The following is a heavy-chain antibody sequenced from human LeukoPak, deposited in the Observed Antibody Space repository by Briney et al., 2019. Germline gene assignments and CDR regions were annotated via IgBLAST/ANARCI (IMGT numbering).Heavy chain of an antibody. D-gene: IGHD3-22*01. J-gene: IGHJ6*02. CDR3: AKFSYDSSGYPIYYYGMDV. CDR1: GFTVSSNY. Sequence: GGSLRLSCAASGFTVSSNYMSWVRQAPGKGLEWVSVIYSGGTTYYADSVKGRFTISRDNSKNTLYLQMNSLRAEDTAVYYCAKFSYDSSGYPIYYYGMDVWGQGTTVTVSS. V-gene: IGHV3-53*01. CDR2: IYSGGTT.